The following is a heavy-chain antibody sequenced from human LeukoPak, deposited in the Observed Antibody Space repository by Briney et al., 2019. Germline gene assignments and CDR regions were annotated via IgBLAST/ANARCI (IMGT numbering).Heavy chain of an antibody. D-gene: IGHD6-19*01. J-gene: IGHJ4*02. CDR3: AREVTGYSSGSDFDY. CDR1: GFTFSSYW. Sequence: PGGSLRLSCAASGFTFSSYWMSWVRQAPGKGLEWVANIKQDGSEKYYVDSVKGRFTISRDNAKNSLYLQMNSLRAEDTAVYYCAREVTGYSSGSDFDYWGQGTLVTVSS. V-gene: IGHV3-7*01. CDR2: IKQDGSEK.